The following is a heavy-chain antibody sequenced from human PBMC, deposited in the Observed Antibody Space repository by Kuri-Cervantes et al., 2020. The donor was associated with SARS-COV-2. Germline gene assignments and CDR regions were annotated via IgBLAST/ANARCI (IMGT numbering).Heavy chain of an antibody. D-gene: IGHD6-13*01. V-gene: IGHV7-4-1*02. Sequence: ASVKVSCKASGYSFAAYYIHWVRQAPGQGLEWLGWINTNTGSPMYAQGLTGRFVFSLDTSVGTAYLQINSLKAEDTAVYYCARDGQPLDPWGQGTLVTVSS. CDR3: ARDGQPLDP. CDR2: INTNTGSP. CDR1: GYSFAAYY. J-gene: IGHJ5*02.